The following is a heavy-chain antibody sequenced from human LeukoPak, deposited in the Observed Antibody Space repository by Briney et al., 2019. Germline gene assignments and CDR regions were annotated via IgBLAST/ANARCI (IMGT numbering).Heavy chain of an antibody. J-gene: IGHJ5*02. D-gene: IGHD3-10*01. CDR1: GYSISSGYY. CDR3: ARESRLWFGELLTLWFDP. CDR2: IYHSGST. Sequence: SETLSLTCTVSGYSISSGYYWGWIRQPPGKGLEWIGSIYHSGSTYYNPSLKSRVTISVDTSKNQFSLKLSSVTAADTAVYYCARESRLWFGELLTLWFDPWGQGTLVTVSS. V-gene: IGHV4-38-2*02.